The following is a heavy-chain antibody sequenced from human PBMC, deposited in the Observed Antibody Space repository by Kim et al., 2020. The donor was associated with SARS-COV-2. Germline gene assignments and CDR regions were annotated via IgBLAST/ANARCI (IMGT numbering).Heavy chain of an antibody. V-gene: IGHV4-34*01. J-gene: IGHJ4*02. D-gene: IGHD6-13*01. CDR2: INHSGST. CDR1: GGSFSGYY. CDR3: ASEAKAAAGTGRVY. Sequence: SETLSLTCAVYGGSFSGYYWSWIRQPPGKGLEWIGEINHSGSTNYNPSLKSRVTISVDTSKNQFSLKLSSVTAADTAVYYCASEAKAAAGTGRVYWGQGTLVTVSS.